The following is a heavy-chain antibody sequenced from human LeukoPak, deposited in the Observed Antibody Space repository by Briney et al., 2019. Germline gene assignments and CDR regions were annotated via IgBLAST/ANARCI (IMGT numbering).Heavy chain of an antibody. D-gene: IGHD2-2*01. CDR2: IYYSGST. CDR3: ARHRSKYQLRLVWFDP. V-gene: IGHV4-39*01. CDR1: GGSISSSSYD. Sequence: SETLSLTCTVSGGSISSSSYDWGWIRQPPGKGLEWIGSIYYSGSTYYNPSLKSRVTISVDTSKNQFSLKLSSVTAADTAVYYCARHRSKYQLRLVWFDPWGQGTLVTVSS. J-gene: IGHJ5*02.